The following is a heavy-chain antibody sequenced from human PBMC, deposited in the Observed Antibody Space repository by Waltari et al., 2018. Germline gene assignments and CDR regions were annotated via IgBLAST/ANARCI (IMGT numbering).Heavy chain of an antibody. D-gene: IGHD1-26*01. CDR3: ARGIVGATG. J-gene: IGHJ4*02. V-gene: IGHV3-48*03. Sequence: EVQLVESGGDLAQPGGSLRLNCETSGFTFFNYELNWVRQAPGRGLEWIAYIDKSGSRTFYSDSVRGRCTISRDDAKNSVYLQMNNLRVDDSALYYCARGIVGATGWGQGTLVTVSS. CDR2: IDKSGSRT. CDR1: GFTFFNYE.